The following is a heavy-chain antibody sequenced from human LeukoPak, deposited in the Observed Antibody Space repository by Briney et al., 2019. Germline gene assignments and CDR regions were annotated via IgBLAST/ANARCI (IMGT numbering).Heavy chain of an antibody. CDR3: AREPRCSSCSHEY. CDR1: GFTFSSYS. V-gene: IGHV3-48*01. J-gene: IGHJ4*02. D-gene: IGHD6-13*01. CDR2: ISSSSSTI. Sequence: GGSLRLSCAASGFTFSSYSMNWVRQAPGKGLEWVSYISSSSSTIYYADSVKGGFTISRDNAKNSLYLQMNSLRAEATAVYYWAREPRCSSCSHEYWGQGILVTVSS.